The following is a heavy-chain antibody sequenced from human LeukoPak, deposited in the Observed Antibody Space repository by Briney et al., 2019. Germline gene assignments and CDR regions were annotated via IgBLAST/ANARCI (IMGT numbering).Heavy chain of an antibody. CDR3: AREYLWDIVVVPAAYYYYGMDV. CDR2: ISGSGGRT. D-gene: IGHD2-2*01. Sequence: PGGSLRLSCAASGFTFSSYAMSWVRQAPGKGLEWVSAISGSGGRTYYADSVKGRFTISRDNSKNTLYLQMNSLRAEDTAVYYCAREYLWDIVVVPAAYYYYGMDVWGKGTTVTVSS. CDR1: GFTFSSYA. V-gene: IGHV3-23*01. J-gene: IGHJ6*04.